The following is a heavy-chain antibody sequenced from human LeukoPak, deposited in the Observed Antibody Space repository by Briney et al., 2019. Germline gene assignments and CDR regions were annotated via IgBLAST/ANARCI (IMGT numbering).Heavy chain of an antibody. V-gene: IGHV2-70*01. D-gene: IGHD2-15*01. CDR3: ARNLESGGGNFYSEFDY. Sequence: SGPALVKPTQTLTLTCTFSRFSLSTSGMCVSWIRQPPGKALEWLALIDWDDDKYYSSSLRTGLTISKDTSKNQVVLTMTNMDPMDTATYYFARNLESGGGNFYSEFDYWGQGTRVTVSS. CDR2: IDWDDDK. CDR1: RFSLSTSGMC. J-gene: IGHJ4*02.